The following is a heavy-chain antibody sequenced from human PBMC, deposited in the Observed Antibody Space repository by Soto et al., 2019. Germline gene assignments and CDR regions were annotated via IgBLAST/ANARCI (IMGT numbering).Heavy chain of an antibody. J-gene: IGHJ6*02. D-gene: IGHD2-21*02. CDR3: ARDLWGYCGTDCYPLDV. V-gene: IGHV4-39*07. CDR2: INYRRTS. Sequence: SETLSLTCTVSGGSISSPSFFWAWVRQSPAKGLEWIGSINYRRTSFYTASLKSRATISIDTSGNQFSLKLNSVTAADTAVYYCARDLWGYCGTDCYPLDVWGQGTTVTVSS. CDR1: GGSISSPSFF.